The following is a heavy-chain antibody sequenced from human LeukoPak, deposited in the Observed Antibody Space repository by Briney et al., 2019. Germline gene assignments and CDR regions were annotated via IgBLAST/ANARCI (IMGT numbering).Heavy chain of an antibody. J-gene: IGHJ4*02. Sequence: PGRSLRLSCAASGFTFSSYGMHWVRQAPGKGLEWVAVISYDGSNKYYADSVKGRFTISRDNSKNTLYLQMNSLRAEDTAVYYCAKTSGMITFGGVIVALDYWGQGTLVTVSS. CDR3: AKTSGMITFGGVIVALDY. CDR2: ISYDGSNK. D-gene: IGHD3-16*02. V-gene: IGHV3-30*18. CDR1: GFTFSSYG.